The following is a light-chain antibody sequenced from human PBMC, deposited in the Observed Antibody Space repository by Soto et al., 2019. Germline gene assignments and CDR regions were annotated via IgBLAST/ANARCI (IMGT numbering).Light chain of an antibody. CDR3: QSYDSSQSGVV. CDR1: SSNIGAGYD. Sequence: QSVLTQPPSVSGAPGQRVSISCTGSSSNIGAGYDVHWYQQLPGTAPKLLVYTNNNRPSGVPDRFSVSKSGTSASLAITGLQAEDEADYYCQSYDSSQSGVVFGGGTKLTVL. CDR2: TNN. J-gene: IGLJ2*01. V-gene: IGLV1-40*01.